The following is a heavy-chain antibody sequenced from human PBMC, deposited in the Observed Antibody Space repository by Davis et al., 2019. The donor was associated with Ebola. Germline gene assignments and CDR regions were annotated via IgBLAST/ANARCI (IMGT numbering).Heavy chain of an antibody. CDR1: GFTFSSYW. J-gene: IGHJ5*02. CDR2: ISSSSSYT. V-gene: IGHV3-11*05. Sequence: GGSLRLSCAASGFTFSSYWMSWVRQAPGKGLEWVSYISSSSSYTNYADSVKGRFTISRDNAKNSLYLQMNSLRAEDTAVYYCARDSHSSGWYGVNWFDPWGQGTLVTVSS. D-gene: IGHD6-19*01. CDR3: ARDSHSSGWYGVNWFDP.